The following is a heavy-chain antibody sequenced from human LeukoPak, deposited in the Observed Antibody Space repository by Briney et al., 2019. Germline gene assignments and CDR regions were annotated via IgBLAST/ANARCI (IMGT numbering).Heavy chain of an antibody. J-gene: IGHJ5*02. CDR2: IYSGGST. CDR1: GFTVSSNY. V-gene: IGHV3-66*01. CDR3: ARGAGSSYGYSWFDP. D-gene: IGHD5-18*01. Sequence: ESGGSLRLSCAASGFTVSSNYMSWVRQAPGKGLEWVSVIYSGGSTYYADSVKGRFTISRDNSKNTLYLQMNSLRAEDTAVYYCARGAGSSYGYSWFDPWGQGTLVTVSS.